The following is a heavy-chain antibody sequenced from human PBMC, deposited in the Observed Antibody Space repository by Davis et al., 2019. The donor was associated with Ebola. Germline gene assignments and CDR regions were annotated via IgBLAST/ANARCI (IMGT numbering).Heavy chain of an antibody. D-gene: IGHD6-13*01. CDR1: GYTFTGYY. CDR3: ARDRGSSSWYFNNWFDP. J-gene: IGHJ5*02. CDR2: INPNSGGT. V-gene: IGHV1-2*02. Sequence: AASVKVSCKASGYTFTGYYMHWVRQAPGQGLEWMGWINPNSGGTNYAQKFQGRVTMTEDTSTDTAYMELSSLRSEDTAVYYCARDRGSSSWYFNNWFDPWGQGTLVTVSS.